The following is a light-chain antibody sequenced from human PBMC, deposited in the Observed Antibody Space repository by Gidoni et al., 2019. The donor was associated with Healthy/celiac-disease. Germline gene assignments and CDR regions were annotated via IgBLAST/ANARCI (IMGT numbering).Light chain of an antibody. J-gene: IGKJ2*01. CDR3: QQYNSYGYT. CDR2: DA. CDR1: QSISSW. V-gene: IGKV1-5*01. Sequence: IQMTQPPSTMSASVGDRVTITHRASQSISSWLAWYQQKPEKAPKLLIYDASRFSGSGSGTEFTLTISRLQPDDFATYYCQQYNSYGYTFGQGTKLEIK.